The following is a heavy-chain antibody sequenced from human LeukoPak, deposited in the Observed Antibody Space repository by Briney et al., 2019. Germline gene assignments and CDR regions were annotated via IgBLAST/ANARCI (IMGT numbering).Heavy chain of an antibody. CDR2: IKQDGSEK. Sequence: GGSLRLSCTASGFPFSTYWMSWVRQAPGKGLEWVANIKQDGSEKYYVDSVKGRFTISRDNAKNSLYLQMNSLRAEDTAVYYCAREPDPWGQGTLVTVSS. CDR1: GFPFSTYW. V-gene: IGHV3-7*01. CDR3: AREPDP. J-gene: IGHJ5*02.